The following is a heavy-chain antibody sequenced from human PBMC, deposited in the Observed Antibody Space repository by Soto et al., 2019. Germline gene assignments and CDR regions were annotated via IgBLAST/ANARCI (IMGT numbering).Heavy chain of an antibody. CDR3: AHNGQYCLEN. D-gene: IGHD2-21*01. CDR2: IHHSGSA. J-gene: IGHJ4*02. V-gene: IGHV4-4*02. CDR1: GGSISSGNW. Sequence: QLQLQESGPGLVKPSETLSLTCAVSGGSISSGNWWSWVRQPPGKELEWIGEIHHSGSATYNPSLKSRVTISVDKSKNQFSLKLNSVTDADTAIDYCAHNGQYCLENGGQGTLVIVSS.